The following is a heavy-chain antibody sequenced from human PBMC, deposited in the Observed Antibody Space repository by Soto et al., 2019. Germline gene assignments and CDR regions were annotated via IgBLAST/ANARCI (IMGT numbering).Heavy chain of an antibody. CDR2: IYYSGST. V-gene: IGHV4-59*01. Sequence: SETLSLTCTVSGGSISSYYWSWLRQPPGKGLEWIGYIYYSGSTNYNPSLKSRVTISVDTSKNQFSLKLSSVTAADTDVYYCAKERWEGYGMDVWGQGTTVTVSS. CDR3: AKERWEGYGMDV. D-gene: IGHD1-26*01. CDR1: GGSISSYY. J-gene: IGHJ6*02.